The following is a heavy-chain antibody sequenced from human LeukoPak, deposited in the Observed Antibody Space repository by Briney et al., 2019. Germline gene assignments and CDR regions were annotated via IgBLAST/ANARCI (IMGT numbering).Heavy chain of an antibody. D-gene: IGHD3-22*01. CDR1: GFTFSSYW. Sequence: PGGSLRLSCAASGFTFSSYWMSWVRQAPGKGLEWVANIKQDGSEKYYVDSVKGRFTISRDNAKNSLYLQMSSLRAEDTAVYYCASYLSAYYYDSSGYYSDYWGQGTLVTVSS. J-gene: IGHJ4*02. CDR3: ASYLSAYYYDSSGYYSDY. V-gene: IGHV3-7*01. CDR2: IKQDGSEK.